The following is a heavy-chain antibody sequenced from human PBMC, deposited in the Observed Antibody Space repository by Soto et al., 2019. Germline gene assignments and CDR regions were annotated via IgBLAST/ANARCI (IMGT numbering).Heavy chain of an antibody. J-gene: IGHJ6*01. CDR3: ARGRLPYYGMDV. V-gene: IGHV1-18*01. CDR2: ISCHNGNT. CDR1: VYSFTNYV. Sequence: GAAVKCSFKASVYSFTNYVISWVRQAPGQGLDWMGWISCHNGNTNYAQKLQGRVTMTTDTSTSTDEMELRSMRSDDTAVYYCARGRLPYYGMDVGGQGNQVNVSS. D-gene: IGHD5-12*01.